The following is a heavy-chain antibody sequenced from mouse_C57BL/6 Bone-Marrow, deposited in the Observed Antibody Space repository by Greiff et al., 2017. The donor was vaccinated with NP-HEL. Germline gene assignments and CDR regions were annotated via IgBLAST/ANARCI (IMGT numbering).Heavy chain of an antibody. Sequence: EVQLVESGPGLVKPSQSLSLTCSVTGYSITSGYYWNWIRQFPGNKLEWMGYISYDGSNNYNPSLKNRISITRDTSKNQFFLKLNSVTTEDTATYYCARVRVTTGFDYWGQGTTLTVSS. V-gene: IGHV3-6*01. D-gene: IGHD2-2*01. CDR3: ARVRVTTGFDY. J-gene: IGHJ2*01. CDR1: GYSITSGYY. CDR2: ISYDGSN.